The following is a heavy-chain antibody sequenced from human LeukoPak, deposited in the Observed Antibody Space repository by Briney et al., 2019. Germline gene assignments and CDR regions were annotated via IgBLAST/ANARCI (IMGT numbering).Heavy chain of an antibody. CDR2: ISAYNGNT. V-gene: IGHV1-18*01. Sequence: ASVKVSCKASGYTFINYGITWVRQAPGQGPEWMGWISAYNGNTNYAQNFQGRVTMTRDTTTSTAYMELRSLRSDDTAVYYCARGAVSFGELSEYFQHWGQGTLVTVSS. D-gene: IGHD3-10*01. J-gene: IGHJ1*01. CDR3: ARGAVSFGELSEYFQH. CDR1: GYTFINYG.